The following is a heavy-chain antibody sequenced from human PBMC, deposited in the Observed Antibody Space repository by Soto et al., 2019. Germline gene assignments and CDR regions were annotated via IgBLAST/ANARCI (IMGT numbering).Heavy chain of an antibody. CDR2: IWFDGSKK. CDR1: GFSFSSYG. J-gene: IGHJ6*02. CDR3: ARDRDVHRTGYFGLDV. D-gene: IGHD3-9*01. V-gene: IGHV3-33*01. Sequence: QVQVVESGGGVVQPERSVRLSCEASGFSFSSYGMHWVRHAPGKGLEWVAVIWFDGSKKYYADSVKGRFTISRDNSKDTLYLQMNSLRAEDTAVYHCARDRDVHRTGYFGLDVCGQGTTVTVSS.